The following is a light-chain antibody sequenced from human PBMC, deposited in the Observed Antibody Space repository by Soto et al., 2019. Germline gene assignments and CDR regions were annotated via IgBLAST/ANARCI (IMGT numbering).Light chain of an antibody. CDR2: GAS. J-gene: IGKJ2*01. V-gene: IGKV3-15*01. Sequence: EIVVTQSPATLSMSPGERATLSCRASQSISSNLAWYQQKPGQAPRLLIYGASTSTTGIPARFSVSESWTRFALTISSLQSEDFAIYYCQQYNNWPPLYTFGQGTNLENK. CDR3: QQYNNWPPLYT. CDR1: QSISSN.